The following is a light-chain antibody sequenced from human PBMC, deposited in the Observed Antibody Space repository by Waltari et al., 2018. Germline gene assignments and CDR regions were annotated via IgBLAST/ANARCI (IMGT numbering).Light chain of an antibody. Sequence: EIVLTQSPGTLSLSPGERATLSCKASQSVNRALAWYQQKPGQAPRLLIYGIFDRAAGTRDRFSGSGSGTDFSLTISRLEPEDFAVYYCQHYLRLPVTFGQGTRVEVK. CDR2: GIF. J-gene: IGKJ1*01. V-gene: IGKV3-20*01. CDR1: QSVNRA. CDR3: QHYLRLPVT.